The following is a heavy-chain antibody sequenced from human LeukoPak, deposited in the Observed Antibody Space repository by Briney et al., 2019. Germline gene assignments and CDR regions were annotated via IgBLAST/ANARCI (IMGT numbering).Heavy chain of an antibody. CDR2: INPNSGGT. Sequence: ASVKVSCKASGYTFTGYYMHWVRQAPGQGLEWMGWINPNSGGTNYAQKFQGRVTMTRDTSISTAYMELSRLRSDDTAVCYCARGLTYYYDSSGYSFDYWGQGTLVTVSS. CDR3: ARGLTYYYDSSGYSFDY. J-gene: IGHJ4*02. CDR1: GYTFTGYY. V-gene: IGHV1-2*02. D-gene: IGHD3-22*01.